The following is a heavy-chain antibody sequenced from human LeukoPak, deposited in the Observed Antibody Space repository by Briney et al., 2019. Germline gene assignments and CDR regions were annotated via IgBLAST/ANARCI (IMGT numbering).Heavy chain of an antibody. D-gene: IGHD5-12*01. J-gene: IGHJ4*02. Sequence: SETLSLTCAVSGGSISSGGYSWSWIRQPPGKGLEWIGYIYHNGSTYYNPSLKSRVTISVDRSKNQFSLKLSSVTAADTAVYYCARVSQYSGYQDKYFDYWGQGTLVTVSS. CDR1: GGSISSGGYS. V-gene: IGHV4-30-2*01. CDR3: ARVSQYSGYQDKYFDY. CDR2: IYHNGST.